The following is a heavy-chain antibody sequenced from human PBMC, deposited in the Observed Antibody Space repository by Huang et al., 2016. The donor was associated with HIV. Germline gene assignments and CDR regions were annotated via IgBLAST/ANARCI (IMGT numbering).Heavy chain of an antibody. J-gene: IGHJ4*02. Sequence: QVQLVQSRAEVKKPGASVKVSCKVSEYTLTELSIHWVRQPTGKGLEWMGSFDPEIGETIYAQKFQGRGTMTEDTSTETAFMELSGLRPEDTAVYYCATGFDVFFDFWGQGTLVTVSS. D-gene: IGHD3-9*01. CDR2: FDPEIGET. CDR1: EYTLTELS. CDR3: ATGFDVFFDF. V-gene: IGHV1-24*01.